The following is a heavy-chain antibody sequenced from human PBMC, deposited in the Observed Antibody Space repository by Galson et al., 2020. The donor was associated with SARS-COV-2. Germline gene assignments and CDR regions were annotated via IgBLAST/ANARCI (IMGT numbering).Heavy chain of an antibody. CDR3: AHRSGRLAVAGRLPFGY. J-gene: IGHJ4*02. D-gene: IGHD6-19*01. V-gene: IGHV2-5*01. Sequence: SGPTLVKPTQTLTLTCTVSGFSLSSTSVSVAWIRQPPVKALEWLSLIYWHDDQLYTPSLKSRLTLTKATSTTQVVFTMTNMDPLDTATYYCAHRSGRLAVAGRLPFGYWGQGALVTVSS. CDR1: GFSLSSTSVS. CDR2: IYWHDDQ.